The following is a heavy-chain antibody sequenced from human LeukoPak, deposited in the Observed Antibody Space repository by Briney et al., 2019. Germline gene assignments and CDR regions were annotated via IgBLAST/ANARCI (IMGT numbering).Heavy chain of an antibody. Sequence: SETLSLTCAVYGGSFSGYYWSWIRQPLGKGLEWIGEINHSGSTNYNPSLKSRVTISVDTSKNQFSLKLSSVTAADTAVYYCARRSRITMVRGVIIAGYYFDYWGQGTLVTVSS. V-gene: IGHV4-34*01. CDR2: INHSGST. J-gene: IGHJ4*02. CDR1: GGSFSGYY. D-gene: IGHD3-10*01. CDR3: ARRSRITMVRGVIIAGYYFDY.